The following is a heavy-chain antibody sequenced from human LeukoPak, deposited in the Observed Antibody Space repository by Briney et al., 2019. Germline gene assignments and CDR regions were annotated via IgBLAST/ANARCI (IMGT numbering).Heavy chain of an antibody. D-gene: IGHD2/OR15-2a*01. CDR2: IHYSGST. Sequence: SQTLSLTCTVSGDSISSGDHYWSWIRQPPGKGLEWIGYIHYSGSTYYNPSLKSRLIMSVDMSKNQFSLSLNSLTAADSAVYYCARAEADKNSWYFFDYWGQGTLVTVSS. CDR1: GDSISSGDHY. V-gene: IGHV4-30-4*01. CDR3: ARAEADKNSWYFFDY. J-gene: IGHJ4*02.